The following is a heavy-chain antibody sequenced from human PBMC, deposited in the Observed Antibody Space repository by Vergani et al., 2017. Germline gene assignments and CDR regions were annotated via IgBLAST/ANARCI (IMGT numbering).Heavy chain of an antibody. J-gene: IGHJ6*01. D-gene: IGHD3-10*01. CDR2: ISSSSSYI. CDR3: ARDRYYRGSGRYPYFYYYGFEL. Sequence: EVQLVESGGGLVKRGGSLRLSCAASGFTFRSYSMNWVRQAPGKGLEWVSSISSSSSYIHYSDSLKGRFTISRDNAKSSLYLQMNSLRAEDTGVYYCARDRYYRGSGRYPYFYYYGFELWGQGTA. CDR1: GFTFRSYS. V-gene: IGHV3-21*01.